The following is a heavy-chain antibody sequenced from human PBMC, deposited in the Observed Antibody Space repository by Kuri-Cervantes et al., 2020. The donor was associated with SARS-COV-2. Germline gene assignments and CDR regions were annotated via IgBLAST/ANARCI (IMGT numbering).Heavy chain of an antibody. CDR1: HEPLYSSSHF. CDR2: VFHSGTT. CDR3: VRDHDYGSRNKFDF. J-gene: IGHJ4*02. Sequence: SETLSLTCTVSHEPLYSSSHFWGWIRQSPGKGLEWIGSVFHSGTTYYNPSLQSRVTVSVDLSKNQFSLSLQSVTAADTAVYYCVRDHDYGSRNKFDFWGPGALVTVSS. D-gene: IGHD6-13*01. V-gene: IGHV4-39*02.